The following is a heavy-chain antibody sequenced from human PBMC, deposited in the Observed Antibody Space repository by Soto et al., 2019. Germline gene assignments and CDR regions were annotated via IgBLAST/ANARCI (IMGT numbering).Heavy chain of an antibody. Sequence: GGSLRLSCAASGFTFSSYGMHWVRQAPGKGLEWVAVISYDGSNKYYADSVKGRFTISRDNSKNTLYLQMNSLRAEDTAAYYCANDLVYAIGGMDVWGHGTKVTVSS. V-gene: IGHV3-30*18. CDR3: ANDLVYAIGGMDV. D-gene: IGHD2-8*01. J-gene: IGHJ6*02. CDR1: GFTFSSYG. CDR2: ISYDGSNK.